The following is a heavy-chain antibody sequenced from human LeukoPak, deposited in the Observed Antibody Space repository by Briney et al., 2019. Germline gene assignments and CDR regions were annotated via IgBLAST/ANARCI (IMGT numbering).Heavy chain of an antibody. D-gene: IGHD2-15*01. CDR2: ISSSGSTI. CDR3: AKATQNCSGGSCYSSLDY. Sequence: GGSLRLSCAASGFTFSDYYMSWIRQAPGKGLEWVSYISSSGSTIYYADSVKGRFTISRDNSKNTLYLQMNSLRAEDTAVYYCAKATQNCSGGSCYSSLDYWGQGTLVTVSS. V-gene: IGHV3-11*01. J-gene: IGHJ4*02. CDR1: GFTFSDYY.